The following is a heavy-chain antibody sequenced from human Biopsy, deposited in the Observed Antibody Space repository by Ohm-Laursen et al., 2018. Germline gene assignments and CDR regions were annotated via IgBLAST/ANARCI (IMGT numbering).Heavy chain of an antibody. CDR2: NIPILGTG. CDR3: ATKLTGYFHH. Sequence: GSSVKVSCKAPGGTFRNYGVNWGRQAPGQGLEWLGGNIPILGTGNYAQKFQDRVTVAADTSTSTATMELRSLRSDDTAVYYCATKLTGYFHHWGQGTLVIVSS. CDR1: GGTFRNYG. D-gene: IGHD3-9*01. J-gene: IGHJ1*01. V-gene: IGHV1-69*06.